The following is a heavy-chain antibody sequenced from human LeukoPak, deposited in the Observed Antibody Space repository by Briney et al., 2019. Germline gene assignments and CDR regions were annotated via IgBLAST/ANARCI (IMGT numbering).Heavy chain of an antibody. D-gene: IGHD1-1*01. J-gene: IGHJ4*02. Sequence: SEALSLTCTVSGGSISSSSYYWGWIRQPPGKGLEWIGSIYYSGSTYYNPSLKSRVTISVDTSKNQFSLKLSSVTAADTAVYYCAREAGTGTVLVWGQGPLVTVSS. CDR3: AREAGTGTVLV. CDR2: IYYSGST. CDR1: GGSISSSSYY. V-gene: IGHV4-39*07.